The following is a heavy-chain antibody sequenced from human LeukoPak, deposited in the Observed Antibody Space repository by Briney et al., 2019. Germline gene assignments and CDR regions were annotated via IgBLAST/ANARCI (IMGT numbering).Heavy chain of an antibody. CDR2: GDYSGGT. CDR3: ARGLVWHFLLDSRRDVFDI. J-gene: IGHJ3*02. Sequence: SETLSLTCTVSGDSFTSVTDYWAWIRQPPGKGLEWIASGDYSGGTYYNPSLESRVAISADMSKNQISLKLRSVTAADTAVYYCARGLVWHFLLDSRRDVFDIWGQGTTITVSS. V-gene: IGHV4-39*07. D-gene: IGHD3-16*01. CDR1: GDSFTSVTDY.